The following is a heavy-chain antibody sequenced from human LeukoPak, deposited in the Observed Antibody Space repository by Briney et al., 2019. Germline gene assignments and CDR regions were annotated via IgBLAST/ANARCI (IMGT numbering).Heavy chain of an antibody. CDR3: TRGLGEHGGVSDR. J-gene: IGHJ5*02. D-gene: IGHD3-16*01. CDR2: IKHDGSEQ. Sequence: PGGSLRLSCAASGFIFTSNRMNWVRQAPGKGLEWVANIKHDGSEQIYVDSVKGRFTISRDNAKDSVYLQMNSLRAEGTAVYYRTRGLGEHGGVSDRWGQGTLVIVS. V-gene: IGHV3-7*01. CDR1: GFIFTSNR.